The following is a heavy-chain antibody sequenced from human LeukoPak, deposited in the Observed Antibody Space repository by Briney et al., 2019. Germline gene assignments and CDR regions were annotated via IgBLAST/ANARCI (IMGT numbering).Heavy chain of an antibody. J-gene: IGHJ4*02. V-gene: IGHV1-18*01. CDR1: GYTFTSYG. CDR3: ARSSSSWHIWD. CDR2: ISAYNGNT. Sequence: PSVKVSCKASGYTFTSYGISWVRQAPGQGLEWMGWISAYNGNTNYAQKLQSRVTMTTDTSTSTAYMELRSLRSDDTAVYYCARSSSSWHIWDWGQGTLVTVSS. D-gene: IGHD6-13*01.